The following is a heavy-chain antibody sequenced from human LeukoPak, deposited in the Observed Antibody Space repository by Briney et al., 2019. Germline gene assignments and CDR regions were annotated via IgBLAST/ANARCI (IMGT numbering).Heavy chain of an antibody. V-gene: IGHV3-53*01. J-gene: IGHJ6*03. D-gene: IGHD3-10*01. Sequence: GGSLRPSCGASGLIARSGYMVWFRQAPGKGLDWVAVIYSDGKTYNADSVKGRFTISRDNGKNTLYLQMNSLRVEDTALYYCVSWWFGQLSVSNNYHMDAWGKGTLVTISS. CDR1: GLIARSGY. CDR3: VSWWFGQLSVSNNYHMDA. CDR2: IYSDGKT.